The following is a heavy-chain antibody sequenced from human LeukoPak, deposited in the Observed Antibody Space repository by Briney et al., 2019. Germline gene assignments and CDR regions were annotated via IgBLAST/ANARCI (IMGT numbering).Heavy chain of an antibody. CDR1: GFIFSSYT. D-gene: IGHD5-12*01. J-gene: IGHJ3*02. Sequence: GGSLRLSCAASGFIFSSYTMNWVRQAPGKGLEWVSYISSGSGTIHYADSVKGRFTISRDNAKNSLYLQMNSLTAEDTAVYYCTRDSGYNAFDIWGQGTMVTVSS. V-gene: IGHV3-48*04. CDR2: ISSGSGTI. CDR3: TRDSGYNAFDI.